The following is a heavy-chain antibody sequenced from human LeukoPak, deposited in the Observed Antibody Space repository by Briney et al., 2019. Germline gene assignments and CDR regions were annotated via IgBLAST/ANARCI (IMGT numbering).Heavy chain of an antibody. Sequence: GGALQISSWGAGGSFSSYWIGWGRRLPGKGLEWLGIIYPGGSDTRYSPSFQGQVTISSDKSINTAYLQWSSLKAPDTAMYYCARGLSGSYYDGFDIWGQGTMVTVSS. D-gene: IGHD1-26*01. CDR2: IYPGGSDT. V-gene: IGHV5-51*01. CDR1: GGSFSSYW. J-gene: IGHJ3*02. CDR3: ARGLSGSYYDGFDI.